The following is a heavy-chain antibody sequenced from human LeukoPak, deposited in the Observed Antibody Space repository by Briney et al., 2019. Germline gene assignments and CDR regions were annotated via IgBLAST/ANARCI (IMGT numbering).Heavy chain of an antibody. CDR3: ASSTYDYTKVDFDY. J-gene: IGHJ4*02. V-gene: IGHV1-2*02. D-gene: IGHD4-11*01. CDR1: GYTFTDYY. Sequence: ASVKVSCKASGYTFTDYYMHWVRQAPGQGLEWMGWINPYGGGTNYAQKFQGRVTMTRDTSISTAYMELSRLRSDDTAVYYCASSTYDYTKVDFDYWGQGTLVTVSS. CDR2: INPYGGGT.